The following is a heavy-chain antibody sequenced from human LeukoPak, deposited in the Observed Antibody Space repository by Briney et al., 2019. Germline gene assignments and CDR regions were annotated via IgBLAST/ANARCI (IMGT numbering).Heavy chain of an antibody. J-gene: IGHJ4*02. V-gene: IGHV4-59*01. CDR1: SASITNYY. CDR2: IYYTGTT. Sequence: SETLSLTCTVSSASITNYYWSWIRQPPGKGPEYIGHIYYTGTTDYNLSLKSRVTMSVDTSKNQFSLSLISVTASDTAVYFCAGAPNQHYFDYWGQGTLVAVSS. CDR3: AGAPNQHYFDY.